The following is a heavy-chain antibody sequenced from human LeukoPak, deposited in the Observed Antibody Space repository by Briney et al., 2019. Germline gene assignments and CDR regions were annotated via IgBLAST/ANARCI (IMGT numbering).Heavy chain of an antibody. V-gene: IGHV1-69*05. J-gene: IGHJ4*02. CDR1: GGTFSSYA. CDR2: IIPIFGTA. CDR3: ARGYRAVAGTPLIGLDY. Sequence: GASVKVSCKTFGGTFSSYAISWVRQAPGQGLEWMGRIIPIFGTANYAQKFQGRVTITTDESTSTAYMELSSLRSEDTAVYYCARGYRAVAGTPLIGLDYWGQGTLVTVSS. D-gene: IGHD6-19*01.